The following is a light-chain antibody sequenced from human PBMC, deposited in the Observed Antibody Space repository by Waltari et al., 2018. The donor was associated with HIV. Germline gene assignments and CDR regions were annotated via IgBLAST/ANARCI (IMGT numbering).Light chain of an antibody. CDR3: AAWDDSLSGHVV. CDR2: RSN. CDR1: RSNIGSNY. V-gene: IGLV1-47*01. Sequence: QPVLTHPPSASGTPGQRVTISCSGSRSNIGSNYVYCYQQLPGPAPKLLIYRSNQRPSGVPGRFSGSKSGTSASLAISGLRSEDEADYYCAAWDDSLSGHVVFGGGTKLTVL. J-gene: IGLJ2*01.